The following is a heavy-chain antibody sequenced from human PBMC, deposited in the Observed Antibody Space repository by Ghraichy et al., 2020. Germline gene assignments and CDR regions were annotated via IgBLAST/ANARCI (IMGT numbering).Heavy chain of an antibody. CDR2: IGPASTST. J-gene: IGHJ4*02. CDR3: ATSRVGAPFDY. D-gene: IGHD1-26*01. Sequence: GGSLRLSCAASGFTFSTSSLHWVRQAPGKGLEWVSSIGPASTSTYYVDSVKGRFTISRDNAKNSVYLQMTSLRAEDTAVFYCATSRVGAPFDYLGQGTLVTVSS. CDR1: GFTFSTSS. V-gene: IGHV3-21*01.